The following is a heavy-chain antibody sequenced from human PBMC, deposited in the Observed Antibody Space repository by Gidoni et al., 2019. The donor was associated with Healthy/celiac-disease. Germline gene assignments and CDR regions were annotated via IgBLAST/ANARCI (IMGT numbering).Heavy chain of an antibody. CDR2: IYYSGST. V-gene: IGHV4-59*01. D-gene: IGHD1-26*01. Sequence: QVQLQESGPGLVKPSETLSLTCTVSGGSISSYYWSWIRQPPGKGLEWIGYIYYSGSTNYNPSLKSRVTISVDTSKNQFSLKLSSVTAADTAVYYCARSGGLNWFDPWGQGTLVTVSS. CDR3: ARSGGLNWFDP. J-gene: IGHJ5*02. CDR1: GGSISSYY.